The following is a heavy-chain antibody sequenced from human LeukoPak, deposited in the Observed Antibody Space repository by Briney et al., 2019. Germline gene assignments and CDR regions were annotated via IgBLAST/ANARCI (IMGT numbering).Heavy chain of an antibody. J-gene: IGHJ3*02. CDR1: GYTFIGYY. Sequence: ASVKVSCKASGYTFIGYYMHWVRQAPGQGLEWMGWINPNSGDTNYAQKFQGRVTMTRDTSISTAYMELSRLRSDDTAVFYCARDLRRLDTFDIWGQGTMVTVSS. CDR2: INPNSGDT. CDR3: ARDLRRLDTFDI. V-gene: IGHV1-2*02.